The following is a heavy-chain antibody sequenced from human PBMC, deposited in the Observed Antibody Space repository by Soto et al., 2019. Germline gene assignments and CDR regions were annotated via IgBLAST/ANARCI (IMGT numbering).Heavy chain of an antibody. Sequence: WGSLGVACASSVFTFGNHWMHWVRQAPGKGLDWVSRMNSDGSTTNYADPVNGRFTVSRDNAKNTLYLQMNSLRADDTAVYYCATAEVDYWGPGTLVTVSS. CDR1: VFTFGNHW. V-gene: IGHV3-74*01. CDR3: ATAEVDY. J-gene: IGHJ4*02. CDR2: MNSDGSTT.